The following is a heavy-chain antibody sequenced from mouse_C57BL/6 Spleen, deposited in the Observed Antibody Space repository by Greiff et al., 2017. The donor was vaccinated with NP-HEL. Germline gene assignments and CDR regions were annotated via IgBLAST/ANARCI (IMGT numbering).Heavy chain of an antibody. D-gene: IGHD3-3*01. V-gene: IGHV1-39*01. CDR3: ASWGSDEGPAWFAY. J-gene: IGHJ3*01. CDR2: INPNYGTT. Sequence: EVKLMESGPELVKPGASVKISCKASGYSFTDYNMNWVKQSNGKSLEWIGVINPNYGTTSYNQKFKGKATLTVDQSSSTAYMQLTSLTSEDSAVYYCASWGSDEGPAWFAYWGQGTLVTVSA. CDR1: GYSFTDYN.